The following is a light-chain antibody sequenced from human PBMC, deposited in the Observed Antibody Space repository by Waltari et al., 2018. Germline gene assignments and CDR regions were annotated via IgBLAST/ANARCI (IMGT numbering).Light chain of an antibody. CDR3: QQYDSSPPWT. J-gene: IGKJ1*01. CDR1: QTVSSGY. V-gene: IGKV3-20*01. Sequence: VLTQSPGTLSLSPGDRATLSCRASQTVSSGYLAWYQQKAGQAPRLLIYGASSRATDIPDRFSGSGSGTDFTLTISRLEPEDSAVYYCQQYDSSPPWTFGQGTKVEI. CDR2: GAS.